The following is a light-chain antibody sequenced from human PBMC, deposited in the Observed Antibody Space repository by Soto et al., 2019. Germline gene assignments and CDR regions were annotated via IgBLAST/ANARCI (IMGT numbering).Light chain of an antibody. CDR3: MQILQTLYT. J-gene: IGKJ2*01. CDR1: QSLLHNNGYNY. CDR2: LGS. Sequence: DIVMTQSPLSLTVTPGEPASISCRSSQSLLHNNGYNYLGWYLQKPGQSPQLLIYLGSNRASGVPDRFSSSGSGTDFTLKISRVEADDAGVYYCMQILQTLYTFGQGTKLEIK. V-gene: IGKV2-28*01.